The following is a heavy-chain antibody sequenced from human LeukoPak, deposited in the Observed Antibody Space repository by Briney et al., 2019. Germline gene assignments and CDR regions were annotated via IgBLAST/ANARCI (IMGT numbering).Heavy chain of an antibody. CDR3: AKAPSSGWYRPLDY. CDR1: GFTSSTCA. CDR2: ISGSGSNT. V-gene: IGHV3-23*01. D-gene: IGHD6-19*01. Sequence: PGGSLRHSCAPPGFTSSTCAMSSGPQAPGKGLEWVSHISGSGSNTYYADSVEGRFTISRDNSKDTLYLHLNSLRADDAAIYYCAKAPSSGWYRPLDYWGQGTLVTVSS. J-gene: IGHJ4*02.